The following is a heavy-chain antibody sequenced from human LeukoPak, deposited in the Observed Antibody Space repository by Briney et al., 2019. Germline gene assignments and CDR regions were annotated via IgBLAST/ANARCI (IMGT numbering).Heavy chain of an antibody. Sequence: GGSLRLSCAASGFTFSNNYMSWVRQAPGKGLEWVSYISSSSSYTDYAGSVKGRFTISRDNAKNSLNLQMNSVRAEDTAVYYCARDSGYSGYSDYWGQGTLVTVSS. D-gene: IGHD5-12*01. CDR3: ARDSGYSGYSDY. CDR1: GFTFSNNY. V-gene: IGHV3-11*05. CDR2: ISSSSSYT. J-gene: IGHJ4*02.